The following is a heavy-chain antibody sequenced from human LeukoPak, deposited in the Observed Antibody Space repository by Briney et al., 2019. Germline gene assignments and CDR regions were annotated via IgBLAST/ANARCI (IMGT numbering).Heavy chain of an antibody. J-gene: IGHJ4*02. CDR2: IYYSGST. CDR3: ARNRGDLYYYDSSGYYDY. V-gene: IGHV4-39*01. D-gene: IGHD3-22*01. CDR1: GGSISSSSYY. Sequence: SSETLSLTCTVSGGSISSSSYYWGWIRQPPGKGLEWIGSIYYSGSTYYNPSLKSRVTISVDTSKNQFSLKLSSVTAADTAVYYCARNRGDLYYYDSSGYYDYWGQGTLVTVSS.